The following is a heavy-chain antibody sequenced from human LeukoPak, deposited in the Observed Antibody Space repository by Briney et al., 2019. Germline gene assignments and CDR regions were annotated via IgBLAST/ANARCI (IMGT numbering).Heavy chain of an antibody. CDR2: IKQDGSEK. Sequence: GGSLRLSCAASGFTFSGYWMTWVRQAPGKGLEWVANIKQDGSEKSCLDSVKGRFTISRDNAKNSLYLQMNSLRAEDTAVYYCARGINTVTFDYWGQGTLVTVSS. J-gene: IGHJ4*02. D-gene: IGHD4-17*01. CDR1: GFTFSGYW. V-gene: IGHV3-7*01. CDR3: ARGINTVTFDY.